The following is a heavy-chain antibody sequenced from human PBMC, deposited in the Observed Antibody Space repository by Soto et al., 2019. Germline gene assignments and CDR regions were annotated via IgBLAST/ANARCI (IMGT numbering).Heavy chain of an antibody. CDR2: IYSNGST. CDR1: GGSSSSYY. D-gene: IGHD2-15*01. CDR3: ARGWWDHYYYYGMDV. J-gene: IGHJ6*02. Sequence: SETLSLTCTVSGGSSSSYYWSWIRQPPGKGLEWIGYIYSNGSTNYNPSLKSGVTISVHTSKNQFSLKLSSVTAADTAVYYCARGWWDHYYYYGMDVWRQGTTVTVSS. V-gene: IGHV4-59*01.